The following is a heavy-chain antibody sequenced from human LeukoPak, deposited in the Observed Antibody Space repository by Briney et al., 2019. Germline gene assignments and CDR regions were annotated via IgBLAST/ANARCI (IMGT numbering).Heavy chain of an antibody. CDR2: ISSTSNYI. Sequence: GGSLRLSCAVSGFNFNTYSMNWVRQAPGKGPEWVSSISSTSNYIYYAESLKGRFAVSRDNAKNSLYLQMNSLRADDTAVYYCARVQDAFDIWGQGTMVTVSS. V-gene: IGHV3-21*01. J-gene: IGHJ3*02. CDR1: GFNFNTYS. CDR3: ARVQDAFDI.